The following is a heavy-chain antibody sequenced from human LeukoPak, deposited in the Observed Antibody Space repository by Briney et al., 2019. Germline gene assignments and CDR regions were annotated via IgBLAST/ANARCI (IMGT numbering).Heavy chain of an antibody. CDR3: SWEEDVWFGRRLEH. D-gene: IGHD3-10*01. CDR1: GFNFNAAW. CDR2: LKSRGGGETA. J-gene: IGHJ5*02. Sequence: GGSLRLSCAVSGFNFNAAWMSWVRQAPGKGLEWVGRLKSRGGGETADYSAPVKGRFTVSRDESKNTLYLQMNSLKIEDTAVYFCSWEEDVWFGRRLEHWGQGTLVTVAS. V-gene: IGHV3-15*01.